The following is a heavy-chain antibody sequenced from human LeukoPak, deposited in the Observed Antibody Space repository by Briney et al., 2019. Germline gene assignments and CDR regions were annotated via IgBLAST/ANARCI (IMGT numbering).Heavy chain of an antibody. CDR1: SYTFTRYG. Sequence: ASVKVSCKSSSYTFTRYGISWVRQAPGQGLEWMGWISGSNGNTNYAQKFQGRVSMTADTSTSTAYMELRSLRSDDTAVYYCARSGRGTYYYFDLWGQGTLVTVSS. J-gene: IGHJ4*02. CDR2: ISGSNGNT. V-gene: IGHV1-18*01. D-gene: IGHD1-26*01. CDR3: ARSGRGTYYYFDL.